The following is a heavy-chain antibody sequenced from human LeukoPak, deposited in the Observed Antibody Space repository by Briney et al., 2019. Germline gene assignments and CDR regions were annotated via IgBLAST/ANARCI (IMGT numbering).Heavy chain of an antibody. V-gene: IGHV4-30-2*01. D-gene: IGHD3-3*01. Sequence: SQTLSLTCAVSGGSISSGGYSWSWIRQPPGKGLEWIGYIYHSGSTHYNPSLKSRVTISVDRSKNQFSLRLNSVTAADTAVYYCARGDFDFRSGSAYYFDFWGQGTLVTVSS. CDR3: ARGDFDFRSGSAYYFDF. CDR2: IYHSGST. J-gene: IGHJ4*02. CDR1: GGSISSGGYS.